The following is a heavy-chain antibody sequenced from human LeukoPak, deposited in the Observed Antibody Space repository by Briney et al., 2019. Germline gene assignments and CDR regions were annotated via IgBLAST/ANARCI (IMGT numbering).Heavy chain of an antibody. CDR2: INHSGST. D-gene: IGHD6-6*01. V-gene: IGHV4-34*01. CDR3: ARVRWDSSSSEDY. Sequence: MSSETLSLTCAVYGGTFSGYYWSWIRQPPGKGLEWIGEINHSGSTNYTPSLKSRVTISVDTSKNRFSLRLTSVTAADTAIYYCARVRWDSSSSEDYWSQGTLVTVSS. CDR1: GGTFSGYY. J-gene: IGHJ4*02.